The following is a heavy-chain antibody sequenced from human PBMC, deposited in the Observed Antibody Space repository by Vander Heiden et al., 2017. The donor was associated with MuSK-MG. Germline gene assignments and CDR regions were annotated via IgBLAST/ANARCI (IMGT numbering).Heavy chain of an antibody. CDR2: INNSGDKT. CDR3: AKTRAGCSGDCYYYWDI. V-gene: IGHV3-23*01. Sequence: EVQLLESGGDLVPPGGSLRLSCAASGFSFLHYAMTWVRQAPGKGLEWVSHINNSGDKTYYAGSVKGRFTISRDNSKNTLYLQMNSLRVEDTAVYYCAKTRAGCSGDCYYYWDIWGRGALVTVSS. D-gene: IGHD2-21*02. J-gene: IGHJ4*02. CDR1: GFSFLHYA.